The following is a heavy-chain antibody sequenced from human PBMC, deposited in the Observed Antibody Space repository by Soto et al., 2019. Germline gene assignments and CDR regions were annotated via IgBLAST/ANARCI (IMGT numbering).Heavy chain of an antibody. CDR2: IYYSGST. CDR1: GGSISSSSYY. CDR3: ARGWLEKVTQGYYYGMDV. V-gene: IGHV4-39*02. Sequence: SETLSLTCTVSGGSISSSSYYWGWIRQPPGKGLEWIGSIYYSGSTYYNPSLKSRVTISVDTSKNQFSLKLSSVTAADTAVYYCARGWLEKVTQGYYYGMDVWGQGTTVTVSS. J-gene: IGHJ6*02. D-gene: IGHD4-4*01.